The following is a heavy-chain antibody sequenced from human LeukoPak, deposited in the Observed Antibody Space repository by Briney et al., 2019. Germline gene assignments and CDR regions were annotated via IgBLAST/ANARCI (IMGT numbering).Heavy chain of an antibody. D-gene: IGHD2-2*01. J-gene: IGHJ4*02. CDR1: GFIFTDYG. Sequence: GGSLRLSCAASGFIFTDYGMHWVRQAPGKGLEWVAFIRYDGTNKYYADSVKGRFTISRDNSKNTMYLQMNSLRAEDTAVYYCAKDRESNIVLVPAAVDYWGQGILVTVSS. V-gene: IGHV3-30*02. CDR2: IRYDGTNK. CDR3: AKDRESNIVLVPAAVDY.